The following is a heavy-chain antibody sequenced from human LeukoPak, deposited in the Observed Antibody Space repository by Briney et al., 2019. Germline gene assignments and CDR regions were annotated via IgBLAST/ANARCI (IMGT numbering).Heavy chain of an antibody. Sequence: SETLSLTCTVSGGSISSYYWSWIRQPAGKGLEWIGRIYTSGSTNYNPSLKSRVSISVDTSKNQFSLKLSSVTAADTAVYYCARTGSTVPMLYPFDHWGQGTLVTVSS. J-gene: IGHJ4*02. CDR1: GGSISSYY. V-gene: IGHV4-4*07. CDR2: IYTSGST. D-gene: IGHD4-17*01. CDR3: ARTGSTVPMLYPFDH.